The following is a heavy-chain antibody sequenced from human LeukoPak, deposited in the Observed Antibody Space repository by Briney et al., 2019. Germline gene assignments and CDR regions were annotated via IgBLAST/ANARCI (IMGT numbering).Heavy chain of an antibody. J-gene: IGHJ6*02. CDR2: ISSSSSYI. Sequence: GGSLRLSCGASGFTFSSYSMNWVRQAPGKGLEWVSSISSSSSYIYYADSVKGRFTISRDNAKNSLYLQMNSLRAEDTAVYYCARRWEPRGEPTPMDVWGQGTTVTVSS. CDR3: ARRWEPRGEPTPMDV. CDR1: GFTFSSYS. D-gene: IGHD1-26*01. V-gene: IGHV3-21*01.